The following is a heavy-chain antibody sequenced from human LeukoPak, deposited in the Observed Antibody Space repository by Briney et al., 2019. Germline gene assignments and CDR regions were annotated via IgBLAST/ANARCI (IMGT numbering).Heavy chain of an antibody. Sequence: PGGSLRLSCAASGLTFSSYAMSWVRQAPGKGLEWVSAISGSGGSTYYADSAKGRFTISRDNSKNTLYLQMNSLRAEDTAVYYCAKDSLWFGELLEFDYWGQGTLVTVSS. D-gene: IGHD3-10*01. CDR1: GLTFSSYA. V-gene: IGHV3-23*01. CDR3: AKDSLWFGELLEFDY. J-gene: IGHJ4*02. CDR2: ISGSGGST.